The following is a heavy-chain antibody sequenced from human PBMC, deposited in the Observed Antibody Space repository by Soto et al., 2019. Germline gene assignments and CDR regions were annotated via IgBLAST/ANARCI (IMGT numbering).Heavy chain of an antibody. CDR1: GYTFTTYG. Sequence: QVQLVQSGPEVKKPGASVKVSCKASGYTFTTYGISWVRQAPGQGHEWMGWISTYNGNTSYAQKFQGRVTMTTDASTSTAYMELRSLTSDDTAVDYGARGEGQWLTNLDYRGQGTLVTVSS. J-gene: IGHJ4*02. CDR2: ISTYNGNT. CDR3: ARGEGQWLTNLDY. V-gene: IGHV1-18*01. D-gene: IGHD6-19*01.